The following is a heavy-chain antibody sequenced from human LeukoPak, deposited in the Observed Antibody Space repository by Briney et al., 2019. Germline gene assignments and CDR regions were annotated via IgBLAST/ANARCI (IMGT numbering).Heavy chain of an antibody. Sequence: GGSLRLSCAASGITFSSYAMSWVRQAPGKGLEWVSGIRSSGEITSYADSVKGRFTTSRDNAKNTLYLQMNSLRAEDTALYYCTRVQAGRAGLMDVWGRGTTVTVSS. CDR2: IRSSGEIT. J-gene: IGHJ6*02. CDR1: GITFSSYA. V-gene: IGHV3-23*01. CDR3: TRVQAGRAGLMDV. D-gene: IGHD6-13*01.